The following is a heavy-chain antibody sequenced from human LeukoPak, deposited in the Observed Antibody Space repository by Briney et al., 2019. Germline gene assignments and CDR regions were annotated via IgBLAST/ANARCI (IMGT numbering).Heavy chain of an antibody. CDR2: IYYSGST. CDR1: GGSISSSSYY. CDR3: ARGYDSSGLTFDY. Sequence: SETLSLTCTVSGGSISSSSYYWGWIRQPPGKGLEWIGSIYYSGSTNYNPSLKSRVTISVDTSKNQFSLKLSSVTAADTAVYYCARGYDSSGLTFDYWGQGTLVTVSS. J-gene: IGHJ4*02. V-gene: IGHV4-39*07. D-gene: IGHD3-22*01.